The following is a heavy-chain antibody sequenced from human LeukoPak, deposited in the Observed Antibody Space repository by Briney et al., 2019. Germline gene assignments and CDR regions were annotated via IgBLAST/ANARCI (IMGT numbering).Heavy chain of an antibody. J-gene: IGHJ3*02. CDR2: YDPEEGKT. D-gene: IGHD6-19*01. Sequence: ASVKVSCKVSGYTLTELAMHWVRQVPGKGLEWMGGYDPEEGKTVYAQKFQVRITMTDDTSTDTTYMELSSLRSGDTAVYYCAADPQWGGTYHIWGQGTVVIVSS. CDR1: GYTLTELA. V-gene: IGHV1-24*01. CDR3: AADPQWGGTYHI.